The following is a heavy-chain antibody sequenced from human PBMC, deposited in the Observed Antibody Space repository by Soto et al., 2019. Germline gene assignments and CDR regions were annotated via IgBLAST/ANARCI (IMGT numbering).Heavy chain of an antibody. CDR1: GYTLTYSS. CDR3: TSLNPYFDF. V-gene: IGHV1-24*01. Sequence: ASVKVSCKVSGYTLTYSSMHWVRQAPGKGLEWMGGFDPEDGETIYAQTFQGRITMTEDSSTDTAYMELSSLTSADTAVYYCTSLNPYFDFWGQGTPVTVSS. CDR2: FDPEDGET. J-gene: IGHJ4*02.